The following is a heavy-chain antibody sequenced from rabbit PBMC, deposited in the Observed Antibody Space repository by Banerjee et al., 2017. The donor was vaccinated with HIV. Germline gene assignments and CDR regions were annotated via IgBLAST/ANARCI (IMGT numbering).Heavy chain of an antibody. J-gene: IGHJ4*01. Sequence: QSLEESGGDLVKPGGSLTLTCTASGFSFNDNYWICWVRQAPVTGLEWIACINAEDDSKICYASWAKGRFTISKTSSTTVTLQMTSLTAADTATYFCARDLGGSSDLWGPGTLVTVS. D-gene: IGHD8-1*01. CDR2: INAEDDSKI. V-gene: IGHV1S40*01. CDR1: GFSFNDNYW. CDR3: ARDLGGSSDL.